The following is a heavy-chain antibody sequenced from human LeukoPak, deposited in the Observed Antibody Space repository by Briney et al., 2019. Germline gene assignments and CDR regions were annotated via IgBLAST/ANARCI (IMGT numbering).Heavy chain of an antibody. CDR3: ATDRSLYSGSYYYFDY. CDR2: FDPEDGET. V-gene: IGHV1-24*01. J-gene: IGHJ4*02. D-gene: IGHD1-26*01. Sequence: GASVKVSCKVSGYTLTELSMHWVRQAPGKGLEWMGGFDPEDGETIYAQKFQGRVTMTEDTSTDTAYMELSSLRSEDTAVYYCATDRSLYSGSYYYFDYWGQGTLVTVSS. CDR1: GYTLTELS.